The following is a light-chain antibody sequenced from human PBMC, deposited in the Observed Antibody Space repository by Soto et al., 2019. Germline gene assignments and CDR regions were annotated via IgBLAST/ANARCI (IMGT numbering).Light chain of an antibody. CDR3: QQGWV. Sequence: DPPMTQSPSTLSASVGDRVTITCRASQNMVNWMAWYQQKPGKAPKLLIYDASTLASGVPSRFSGSGSGTEFTLSISSLQPDDRGSYYCQQGWVFGQGTTVDIK. J-gene: IGKJ1*01. CDR2: DAS. V-gene: IGKV1-5*01. CDR1: QNMVNW.